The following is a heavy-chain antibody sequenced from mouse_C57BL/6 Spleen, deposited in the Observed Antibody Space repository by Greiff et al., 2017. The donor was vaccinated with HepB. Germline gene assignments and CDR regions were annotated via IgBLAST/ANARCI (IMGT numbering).Heavy chain of an antibody. CDR1: GYTFTSYW. CDR3: ARRIYDGTSGLAMDY. J-gene: IGHJ4*01. D-gene: IGHD2-3*01. Sequence: QVQLQQPGAELVKPGASVKLSCKASGYTFTSYWMHWVKQRPGQGLEWIGMIHPNSGSTNYNEKFKSKATLTVDKSSSTAYMQLSSLTSEDSAVYYGARRIYDGTSGLAMDYWGQGTSVTVSS. V-gene: IGHV1-64*01. CDR2: IHPNSGST.